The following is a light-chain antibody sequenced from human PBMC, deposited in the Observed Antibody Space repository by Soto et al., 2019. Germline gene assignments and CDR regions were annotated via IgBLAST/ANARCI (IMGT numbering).Light chain of an antibody. J-gene: IGLJ2*01. CDR3: CSYAGSSTVV. CDR2: EGS. Sequence: QSVLTQPASVSGSPGQSITISCTGNSSDVGNYNLVSWYQQHPGKAPKLMIYEGSKRPSGVSNRFSGSKSGNTASLTISGLQAEDEADYYCCSYAGSSTVVFGGGTKLTVL. CDR1: SSDVGNYNL. V-gene: IGLV2-23*01.